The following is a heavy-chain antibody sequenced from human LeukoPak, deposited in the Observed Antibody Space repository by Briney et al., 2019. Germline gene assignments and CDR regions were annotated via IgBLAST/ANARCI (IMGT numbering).Heavy chain of an antibody. J-gene: IGHJ3*02. CDR1: GFTFSSYA. CDR3: AKDLYYYDSSGYNEPSAFDI. V-gene: IGHV3-23*01. CDR2: ISGSGGST. Sequence: GGSLRLSCAASGFTFSSYAMSWVRQAPGKGLEWVSAISGSGGSTYYADSVKGRFTISRDNSKNTLYLQMNSLRAEDTAVYYCAKDLYYYDSSGYNEPSAFDIWGQGTMVTVSS. D-gene: IGHD3-22*01.